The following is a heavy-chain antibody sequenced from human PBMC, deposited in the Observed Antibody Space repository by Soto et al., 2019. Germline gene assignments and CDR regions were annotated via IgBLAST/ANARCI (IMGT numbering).Heavy chain of an antibody. CDR3: ARDPSGSYLDRGRFGMDV. CDR1: GFTVSSNC. V-gene: IGHV3-66*01. Sequence: PGGSLRLSCAASGFTVSSNCMNWVRQAPGKGLEWVSIFYNSGSTYYADSVKGRFTISRDNSKNTVYLQMNSLRAEDTAVYYCARDPSGSYLDRGRFGMDVWGQGTTVTVSS. D-gene: IGHD1-26*01. CDR2: FYNSGST. J-gene: IGHJ6*02.